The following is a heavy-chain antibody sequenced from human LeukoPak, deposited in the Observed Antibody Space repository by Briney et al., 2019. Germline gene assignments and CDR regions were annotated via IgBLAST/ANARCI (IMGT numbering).Heavy chain of an antibody. J-gene: IGHJ6*03. Sequence: ASVKVSCKASGYTFTSYGISWMRQAPGQGLEWMGWISAYNGNTNYAQKLQGRVTMTTDTSTSTAYMELRSLRSDDTAVYYCARRATSASGSYYYYYYMDVWGKGTTVTVSS. CDR3: ARRATSASGSYYYYYYMDV. D-gene: IGHD1-26*01. V-gene: IGHV1-18*01. CDR1: GYTFTSYG. CDR2: ISAYNGNT.